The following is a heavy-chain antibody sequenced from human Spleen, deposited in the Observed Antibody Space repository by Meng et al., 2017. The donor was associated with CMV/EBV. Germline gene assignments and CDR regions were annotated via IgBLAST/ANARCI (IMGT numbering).Heavy chain of an antibody. V-gene: IGHV3-48*01. Sequence: LSLTCAASGFTFSSYSMNWVRQAPGKGLEWVSYISSSSSTIYYADSVKGRFTISRDNAKDSLYLQMSSLRAEDTAVYYCARERLYQPLWGDALDIWGQGTMVTVSS. J-gene: IGHJ3*02. CDR1: GFTFSSYS. D-gene: IGHD2-2*01. CDR3: ARERLYQPLWGDALDI. CDR2: ISSSSSTI.